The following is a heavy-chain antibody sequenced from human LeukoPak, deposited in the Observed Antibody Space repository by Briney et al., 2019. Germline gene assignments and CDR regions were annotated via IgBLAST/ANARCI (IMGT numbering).Heavy chain of an antibody. D-gene: IGHD5-12*01. J-gene: IGHJ4*02. Sequence: PSEALSLTCTVSGGSISSSSYYWGWIRQPPGKGLEWIGSIYYSGSTYYNPSLKSRVTISVDTSKNQFSLKLSSVTAADTAVYYCATRYSQWLRYFDYWGQGTLVTVSS. V-gene: IGHV4-39*01. CDR2: IYYSGST. CDR3: ATRYSQWLRYFDY. CDR1: GGSISSSSYY.